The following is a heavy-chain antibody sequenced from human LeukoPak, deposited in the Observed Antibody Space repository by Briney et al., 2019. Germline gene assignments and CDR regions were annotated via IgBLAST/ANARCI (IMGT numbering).Heavy chain of an antibody. CDR2: IIPILGIA. J-gene: IGHJ4*02. CDR1: GGTFSSYT. Sequence: ASVKVSSKASGGTFSSYTISWVRQAPGQGLEWMGRIIPILGIANYAQKFQGRVTITADKSTSTAYMELSSLRSEDTAVYYCARDPGHCSSTSCPHYWGQGTLVTVSS. CDR3: ARDPGHCSSTSCPHY. D-gene: IGHD2-2*01. V-gene: IGHV1-69*04.